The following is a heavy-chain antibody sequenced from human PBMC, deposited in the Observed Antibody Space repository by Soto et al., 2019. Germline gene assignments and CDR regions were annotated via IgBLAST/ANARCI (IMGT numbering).Heavy chain of an antibody. CDR2: IYYRGNT. V-gene: IGHV4-59*02. Sequence: QVQLQESGPGLVKPSETLSLTCNVSGGSVSGYYWSWIRQVPGKGLEWIGYIYYRGNTNYNPSLKSRVTISLDTPNNQFSLRLTSVTPADTAVYYCAREGAGRAPFEIWGLGTMVTVSP. CDR1: GGSVSGYY. CDR3: AREGAGRAPFEI. D-gene: IGHD6-13*01. J-gene: IGHJ3*02.